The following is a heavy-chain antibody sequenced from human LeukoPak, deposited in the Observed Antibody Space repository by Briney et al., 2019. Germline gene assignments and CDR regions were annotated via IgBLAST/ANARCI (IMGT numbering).Heavy chain of an antibody. CDR1: GFSFSDYW. V-gene: IGHV3-7*01. D-gene: IGHD6-13*01. CDR2: IKQDGSEE. Sequence: GSLRLSRVVSGFSFSDYWMSWVRPAAGKGREWVANIKQDGSEEYYVDSVKGRFTISRDNAKNSLYLQMNSLRAEDTAVYYCASGRQLGYWGQGTLVTVSS. J-gene: IGHJ4*02. CDR3: ASGRQLGY.